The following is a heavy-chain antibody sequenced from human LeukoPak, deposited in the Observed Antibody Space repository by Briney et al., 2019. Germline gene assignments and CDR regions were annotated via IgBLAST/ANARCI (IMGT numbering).Heavy chain of an antibody. D-gene: IGHD2-21*01. Sequence: SETLSLTCTVSGGSISSSSYYWGWIRQPPGKGLEWIGYIYHSGSTYYNPSLKSRVTISVDRSKNQFSLKLSSVTAADTAVYYCAKIGGEGNLDYWGQGTLVTVSS. CDR2: IYHSGST. J-gene: IGHJ4*02. CDR1: GGSISSSSYY. V-gene: IGHV4-39*07. CDR3: AKIGGEGNLDY.